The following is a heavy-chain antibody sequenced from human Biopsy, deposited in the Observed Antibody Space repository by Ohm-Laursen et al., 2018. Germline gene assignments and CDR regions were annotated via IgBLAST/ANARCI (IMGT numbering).Heavy chain of an antibody. Sequence: SLRLSCAASGFTLTDSGMHWVRQAPGKGLEWVALISYNGSYKNYGDSVKGRFTISRDNSKNTLYLQMNSLRPEDTAVYYCAKQEGVAYGDIDYWGQGTLVTVSS. CDR2: ISYNGSYK. J-gene: IGHJ4*02. CDR3: AKQEGVAYGDIDY. V-gene: IGHV3-30*18. CDR1: GFTLTDSG. D-gene: IGHD3-10*01.